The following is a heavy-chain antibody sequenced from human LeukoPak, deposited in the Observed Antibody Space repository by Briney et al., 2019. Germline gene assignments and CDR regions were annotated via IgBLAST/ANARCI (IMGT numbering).Heavy chain of an antibody. CDR3: VRDSGKVGATFDY. CDR1: GGSISSGDYY. V-gene: IGHV4-30-4*08. CDR2: INYSGST. D-gene: IGHD1-26*01. Sequence: SETLSLTCTVSGGSISSGDYYWSWIRQPPGKGLEWIGYINYSGSTYYNPSPNSRVTISADTSTNQFSPMLRSVTAADAAACYCVRDSGKVGATFDYWGQGTLVTVSS. J-gene: IGHJ4*02.